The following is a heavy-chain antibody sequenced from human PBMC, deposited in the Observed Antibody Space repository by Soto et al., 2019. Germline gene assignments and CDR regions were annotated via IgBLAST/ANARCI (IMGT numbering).Heavy chain of an antibody. J-gene: IGHJ4*02. CDR2: IYHSGST. CDR3: ARGGGQQLVNFDY. V-gene: IGHV4-30-2*01. D-gene: IGHD6-13*01. CDR1: GGSISSGGYS. Sequence: QLQLQESGSGLVKPSQTLSLTCAVSGGSISSGGYSWSWIRQPPGKGLEWIGYIYHSGSTYYNPSLKSRVTISLDRSKIQFSLKLSSVTAADTAVYYCARGGGQQLVNFDYWGQGTLVTVSS.